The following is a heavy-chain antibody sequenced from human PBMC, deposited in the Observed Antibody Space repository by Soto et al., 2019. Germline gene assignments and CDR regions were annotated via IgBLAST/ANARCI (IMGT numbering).Heavy chain of an antibody. V-gene: IGHV3-33*01. J-gene: IGHJ4*02. CDR3: ARDWWHWDYCGGGGVCVGDY. D-gene: IGHD2-21*01. CDR2: IWHDGSQK. CDR1: GLTFTKYG. Sequence: QVQLVESGGGVVQPGTSLRLSCATSGLTFTKYGFHWVRQSPGKGLEWVAFIWHDGSQKYYADSVKGRFTISRDSSKDTVFLEMNSLRDEDTAVYYCARDWWHWDYCGGGGVCVGDYWGQGTMVTVSS.